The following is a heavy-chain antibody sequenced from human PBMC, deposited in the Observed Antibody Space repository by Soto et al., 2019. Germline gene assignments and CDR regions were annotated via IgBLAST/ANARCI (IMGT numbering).Heavy chain of an antibody. CDR2: IYYSGGT. CDR3: ARAAEWMIPYYFDY. V-gene: IGHV4-59*01. CDR1: GGSFSDYY. J-gene: IGHJ4*02. D-gene: IGHD3-16*01. Sequence: PSETLSLTCAVHGGSFSDYYWAWIRQPPGKGLEWIGNIYYSGGTYYNPSLKSRVTISVDTSKNQFSLRLSSVTAADTAVYYCARAAEWMIPYYFDYWGQGTLVTVSS.